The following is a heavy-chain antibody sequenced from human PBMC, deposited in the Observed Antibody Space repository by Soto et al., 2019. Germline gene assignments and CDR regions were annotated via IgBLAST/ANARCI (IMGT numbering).Heavy chain of an antibody. D-gene: IGHD3-10*01. CDR2: ISGSGGIT. Sequence: GGSLRLSCAASGFTFSSYAMNWVRQAPGKGPEWVSDISGSGGITYYADSVKGRFTISRDNSKNTLNLQMNSLRADDTAVYYCARARRGAPYYYTMDLWGQGTTVTVSS. J-gene: IGHJ6*02. V-gene: IGHV3-23*01. CDR3: ARARRGAPYYYTMDL. CDR1: GFTFSSYA.